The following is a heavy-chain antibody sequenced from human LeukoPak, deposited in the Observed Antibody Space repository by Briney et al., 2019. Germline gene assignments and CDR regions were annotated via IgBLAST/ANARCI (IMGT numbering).Heavy chain of an antibody. CDR1: GFTFSGRG. V-gene: IGHV3-30*02. CDR3: AKDPYSYGSYFDY. CDR2: IWYDGRDR. D-gene: IGHD5-18*01. J-gene: IGHJ4*02. Sequence: AGGSLRLSCAASGFTFSGRGMHWVRQAPGKGLGWVAFIWYDGRDRYYADSVKGRFTISRDNSKNTLYLQMNSLRAEDTAMYYCAKDPYSYGSYFDYWGQGTLVTVSS.